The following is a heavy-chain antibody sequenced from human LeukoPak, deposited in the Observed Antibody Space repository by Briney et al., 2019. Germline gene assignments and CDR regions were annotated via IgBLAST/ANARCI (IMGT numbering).Heavy chain of an antibody. D-gene: IGHD4-17*01. CDR2: VDPSGNT. CDR3: ATVRASHYGDWFFDY. V-gene: IGHV4-38-2*02. Sequence: PSETLSLTCTVSAYSVTSDYFWGWIRQPPGKGPEWIGNVDPSGNTYYNPSLKSRATISLDTSKKDFSLQLTSVTAADTAIYYCATVRASHYGDWFFDYWGQGTLVTVSS. CDR1: AYSVTSDYF. J-gene: IGHJ4*02.